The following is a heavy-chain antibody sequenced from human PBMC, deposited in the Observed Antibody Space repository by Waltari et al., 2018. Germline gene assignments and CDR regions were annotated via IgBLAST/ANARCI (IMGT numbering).Heavy chain of an antibody. CDR1: GFTFSSYG. J-gene: IGHJ3*02. V-gene: IGHV3-30*03. CDR3: ALLNAFDI. D-gene: IGHD2-21*01. Sequence: QVQLVESGGGVVQPGRSLRLSCAASGFTFSSYGMHWVRQAPGKGLEWVAVISYDGSNKYYADSVKGRFTISRDNSKNTLYLQMNSLRAEDTAVYYCALLNAFDIWGQGTMVTVSS. CDR2: ISYDGSNK.